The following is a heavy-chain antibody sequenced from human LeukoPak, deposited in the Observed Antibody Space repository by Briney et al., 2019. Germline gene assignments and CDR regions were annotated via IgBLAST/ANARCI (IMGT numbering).Heavy chain of an antibody. CDR3: AKAAKYYYDSSGCFDY. CDR1: GFTFSSYA. CDR2: ISGSGGST. D-gene: IGHD3-22*01. V-gene: IGHV3-23*01. J-gene: IGHJ4*02. Sequence: PGGSLRVSCAASGFTFSSYAMSWVRQAPGKGLEWVSAISGSGGSTYYADSVKGRFTISRDNSKNTLYLQMNSLRAEDTAVYYCAKAAKYYYDSSGCFDYWGQGTLVTVSS.